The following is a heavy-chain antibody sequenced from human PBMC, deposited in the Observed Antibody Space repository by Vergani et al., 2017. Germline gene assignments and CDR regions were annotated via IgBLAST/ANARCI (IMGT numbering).Heavy chain of an antibody. CDR3: ASGQETYSGSYRAYYDYYYGMDV. V-gene: IGHV1-69*18. Sequence: QVQLVQSGAEVKKPGSSVKVSCKASGGTFSSYAISWVRQAPGQGLEWMGRIIPIFGTANYAQKFQGRVTIPADESTSTAYMELSSLRSEDTAVYYCASGQETYSGSYRAYYDYYYGMDVGGEGPTVTVSS. CDR1: GGTFSSYA. CDR2: IIPIFGTA. D-gene: IGHD1-26*01. J-gene: IGHJ6*04.